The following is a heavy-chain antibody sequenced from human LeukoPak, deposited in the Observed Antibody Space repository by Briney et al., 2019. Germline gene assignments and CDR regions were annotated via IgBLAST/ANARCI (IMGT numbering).Heavy chain of an antibody. J-gene: IGHJ3*02. V-gene: IGHV4-4*07. CDR3: ARELGYCSGGSCYFNAFDI. D-gene: IGHD2-15*01. CDR1: GGSISSYY. CDR2: IYTSGST. Sequence: SETLSLTCTVSGGSISSYYWSWIRPPAGKGLEWIGRIYTSGSTNYNPSLKSRVTMSVDTSKNQFSLKLSSVTAADTAVYYCARELGYCSGGSCYFNAFDIWGQGTMVTVSS.